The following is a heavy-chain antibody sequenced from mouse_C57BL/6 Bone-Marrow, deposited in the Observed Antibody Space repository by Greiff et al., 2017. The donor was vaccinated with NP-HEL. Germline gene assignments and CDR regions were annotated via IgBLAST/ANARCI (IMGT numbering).Heavy chain of an antibody. J-gene: IGHJ2*01. CDR2: IDPSDSYT. CDR3: ARERSYYFDY. V-gene: IGHV1-50*01. Sequence: QVQLQQPGAELVKPGASVKLSCKASGYTFTSYWMQWVKQRPGQGLEWIGEIDPSDSYTNYHQKFKGKATLSVDTSSSTAYMQLSSLTSEDSAVYYCARERSYYFDYGGQGTTLTVSS. CDR1: GYTFTSYW.